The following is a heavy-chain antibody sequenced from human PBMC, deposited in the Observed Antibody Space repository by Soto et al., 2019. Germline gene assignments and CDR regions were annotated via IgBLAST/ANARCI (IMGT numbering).Heavy chain of an antibody. CDR3: VKYQYSGGWHSDY. J-gene: IGHJ4*02. CDR1: GFTISSHW. D-gene: IGHD6-19*01. Sequence: LRLSCAASGFTISSHWMHWVRQAPGKGLEWVSNIGSSAASANYIDSVRGRFTISRDNSKNTLYLQMNSLRVEDTAVYYCVKYQYSGGWHSDYWGQGTLVTVSS. CDR2: IGSSAASA. V-gene: IGHV3-23*01.